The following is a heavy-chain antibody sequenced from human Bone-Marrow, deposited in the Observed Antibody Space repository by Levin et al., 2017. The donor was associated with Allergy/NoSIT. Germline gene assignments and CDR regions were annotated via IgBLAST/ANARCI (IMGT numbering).Heavy chain of an antibody. CDR3: TRPDHDYMDG. CDR2: IHHSGST. V-gene: IGHV4-4*02. J-gene: IGHJ6*03. Sequence: SETLSLTCAISGDSINSSWWGWVRQPPEKGLEWIGEIHHSGSTNYNPSLESRVTLSLDKSKNQFSLKLNSVTAADTAVYYCTRPDHDYMDGWAEGTTVTVSS. D-gene: IGHD1-14*01. CDR1: GDSINSSW.